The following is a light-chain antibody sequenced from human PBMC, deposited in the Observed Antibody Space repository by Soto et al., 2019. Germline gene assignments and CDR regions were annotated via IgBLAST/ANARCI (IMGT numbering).Light chain of an antibody. J-gene: IGKJ5*01. Sequence: EIVLTQSPASLSLSPGERATLSCRASQSVDSYLVWYQQKPGQAPRLLIFGASNRATGIPARFSGSGSGTDFTLTINSLEPEDFAFYYCQQRDSWPITFGQGTRLEIK. V-gene: IGKV3-11*01. CDR2: GAS. CDR1: QSVDSY. CDR3: QQRDSWPIT.